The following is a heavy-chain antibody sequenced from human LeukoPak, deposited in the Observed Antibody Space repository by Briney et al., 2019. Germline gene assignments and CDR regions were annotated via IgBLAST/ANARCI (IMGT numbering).Heavy chain of an antibody. J-gene: IGHJ4*02. CDR1: GNTFTNYY. CDR2: INSNSGDT. D-gene: IGHD3-3*01. V-gene: IGHV1-2*02. CDR3: ARDSNFWSGFDR. Sequence: ASVKVSCKASGNTFTNYYMHSVRRAPGQGLEWMGWINSNSGDTKYAEKFQGRVTMTRDTSISTAYMEMSSLKSDDTAIYHCARDSNFWSGFDRWGQGTLVTVSP.